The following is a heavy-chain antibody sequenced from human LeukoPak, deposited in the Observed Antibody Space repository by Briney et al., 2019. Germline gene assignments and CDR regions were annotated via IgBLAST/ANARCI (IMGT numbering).Heavy chain of an antibody. CDR2: ISNTGDSI. J-gene: IGHJ4*02. CDR3: ARRNSVFDY. V-gene: IGHV3-11*04. CDR1: GFTFSDSY. Sequence: GGSLRLSCAASGFTFSDSYMTWIRQAPGKGLEWVSFISNTGDSIYYADSVKGRFTISRDNAKNSLYLQMNSLRAEDTAVYYCARRNSVFDYWGQGTLVTVSS.